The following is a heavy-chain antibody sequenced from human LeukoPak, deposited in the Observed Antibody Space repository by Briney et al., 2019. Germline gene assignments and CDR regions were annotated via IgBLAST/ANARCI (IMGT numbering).Heavy chain of an antibody. CDR1: GSTFSSYA. D-gene: IGHD2-2*02. CDR3: ARDGFYCSSTSCYRSPAEGAARGYYYYMDV. CDR2: ISYDGSNK. Sequence: GGSLRLSCAASGSTFSSYAMHWVRQAPGKGLEWVAVISYDGSNKYYADSVKGRFTISRDNSKNTLYLQMNSLRAEDTAVYYCARDGFYCSSTSCYRSPAEGAARGYYYYMDVWGKGTTVTVSS. J-gene: IGHJ6*03. V-gene: IGHV3-30*04.